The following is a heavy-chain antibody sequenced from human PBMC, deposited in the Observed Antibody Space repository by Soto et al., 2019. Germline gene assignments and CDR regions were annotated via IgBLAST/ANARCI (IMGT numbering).Heavy chain of an antibody. CDR1: GFSLSTSGVG. J-gene: IGHJ4*02. CDR3: AHANIAAAGTF. CDR2: IYWDDDK. D-gene: IGHD6-13*01. V-gene: IGHV2-5*02. Sequence: QITLKESGPTLVKPTQTLTLTCTFSGFSLSTSGVGVGWIRQPPGKALEWLALIYWDDDKRYSPSLKSRLTITKDTSKNQVVLTMTNIDPVDTATYYCAHANIAAAGTFWGQGTLVTVSS.